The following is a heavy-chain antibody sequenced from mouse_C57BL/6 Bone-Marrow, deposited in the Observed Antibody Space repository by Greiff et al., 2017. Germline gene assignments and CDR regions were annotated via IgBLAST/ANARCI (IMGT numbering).Heavy chain of an antibody. V-gene: IGHV5-4*01. CDR1: GFTFSSYA. Sequence: EVKLVESGGGLVKPGGSLKLSCAASGFTFSSYAMSWVRQTPEKRLEWVATISDGGSYTYYPDNVKGRFTLSRDNAKNNLYLQMSHLKSEDTAMYYCARDGVAYWGQVTLVTVSA. CDR3: ARDGVAY. J-gene: IGHJ3*01. CDR2: ISDGGSYT.